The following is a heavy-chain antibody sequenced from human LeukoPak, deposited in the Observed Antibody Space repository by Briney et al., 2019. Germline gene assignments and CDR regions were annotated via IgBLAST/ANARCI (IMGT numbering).Heavy chain of an antibody. CDR3: ARLGVTYYYDSSGGAFDY. D-gene: IGHD3-22*01. CDR1: GGSISSSSYY. V-gene: IGHV4-39*01. J-gene: IGHJ4*02. CDR2: IYYSGST. Sequence: PSETLSLTCTVSGGSISSSSYYWGWIRQPPGKGLEWIGSIYYSGSTYYSPSPKSRVTISVDTSKNQFSLKLSSVTAADTAVYYCARLGVTYYYDSSGGAFDYWGQGTLVTVSS.